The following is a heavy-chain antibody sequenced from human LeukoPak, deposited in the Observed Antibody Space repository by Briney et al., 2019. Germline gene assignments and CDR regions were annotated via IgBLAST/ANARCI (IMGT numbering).Heavy chain of an antibody. D-gene: IGHD3-3*01. Sequence: GGSLRLSFAASGFTFSSVEMNWVRQAPGRGLEWVSYISSSGGTIYYAHSVKGRFTISRDNAKNSLYLQMNSLRAEDTAVYYCARGTYYDFWSGYHVGWFDPWGQGTLVTVSS. CDR3: ARGTYYDFWSGYHVGWFDP. CDR2: ISSSGGTI. CDR1: GFTFSSVE. J-gene: IGHJ5*02. V-gene: IGHV3-48*03.